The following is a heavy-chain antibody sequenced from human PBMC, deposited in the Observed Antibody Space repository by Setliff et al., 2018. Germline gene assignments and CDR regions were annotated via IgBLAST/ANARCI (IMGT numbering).Heavy chain of an antibody. Sequence: ASVKVSCKASGYTFTSNHIHWGRLAPGQGLEWMGTINPSGGYTIYAPEFQGRVTMTTDTSTRTAYMELSGLASDDTAIYFCVVNMVGPVTGLDCWGPGTLVTVSS. D-gene: IGHD1-26*01. CDR3: VVNMVGPVTGLDC. J-gene: IGHJ4*02. CDR1: GYTFTSNH. V-gene: IGHV1-46*01. CDR2: INPSGGYT.